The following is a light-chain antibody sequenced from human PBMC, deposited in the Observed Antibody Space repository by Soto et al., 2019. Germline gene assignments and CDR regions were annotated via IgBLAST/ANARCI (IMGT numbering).Light chain of an antibody. J-gene: IGKJ1*01. CDR2: GAS. V-gene: IGKV3-20*01. CDR3: QQYGSSPLT. CDR1: QSVSSSY. Sequence: EIVLTQSPGTLSLSPRDRSTLSCRASQSVSSSYLAWYQQKPGQAPRLLIYGASSRATGIPDRFSGSGSGTDFTLTISRLEPEDFAVYYCQQYGSSPLTFGQGTKVDIK.